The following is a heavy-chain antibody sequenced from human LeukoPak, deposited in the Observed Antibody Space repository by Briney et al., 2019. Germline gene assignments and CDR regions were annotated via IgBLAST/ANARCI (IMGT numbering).Heavy chain of an antibody. CDR2: ISSSSSYI. D-gene: IGHD2-21*02. Sequence: GGSLRLSCAASGFTFSSYSMNWVRQAPGKGLEWVSSISSSSSYIYYADSVKGRFTISRDNAKNSLYLQMSSLRAEDTAVYYCARDDFYYYYGMDVWGQGTTVTVSS. J-gene: IGHJ6*02. CDR1: GFTFSSYS. CDR3: ARDDFYYYYGMDV. V-gene: IGHV3-21*01.